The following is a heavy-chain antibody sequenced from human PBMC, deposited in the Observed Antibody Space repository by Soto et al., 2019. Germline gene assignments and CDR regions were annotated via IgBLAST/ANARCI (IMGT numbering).Heavy chain of an antibody. V-gene: IGHV4-59*01. D-gene: IGHD4-17*01. CDR2: IYNSGST. J-gene: IGHJ5*02. Sequence: SETLSLTCTVSGDSISSYYWSWIRQPPGKGLEWIGYIYNSGSTNYNPSLKSRVTISLDTSKNQFSLKLSSVTAADTAVYYCARDDYDDYATWFDPWGQGTLVTVSS. CDR3: ARDDYDDYATWFDP. CDR1: GDSISSYY.